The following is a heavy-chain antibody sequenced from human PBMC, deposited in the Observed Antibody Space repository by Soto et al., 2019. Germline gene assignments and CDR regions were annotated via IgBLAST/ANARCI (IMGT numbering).Heavy chain of an antibody. Sequence: PGGSLRLSCAASGFTFSSYGMHWVRQAPGKGLEWVAVISYDGSNKYYADSAKGRFTISRDNSKNTLYLQMNSLRAEDTAVYYCASLYYYDSPHRAFDIWGQGTMVTVSS. V-gene: IGHV3-30*03. J-gene: IGHJ3*02. D-gene: IGHD3-22*01. CDR2: ISYDGSNK. CDR1: GFTFSSYG. CDR3: ASLYYYDSPHRAFDI.